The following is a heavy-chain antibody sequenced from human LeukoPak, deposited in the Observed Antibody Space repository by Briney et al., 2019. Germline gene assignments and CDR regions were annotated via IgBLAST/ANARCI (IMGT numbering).Heavy chain of an antibody. J-gene: IGHJ4*02. CDR1: GFTFSSYS. CDR3: ARDLITFNGY. CDR2: ISSSSSYI. Sequence: GGSLRLSCAASGFTFSSYSMNWVRQTPGKGLEWVSSISSSSSYIYYADSVKGRFTISRDNAKNSLYLQMNSLRAEDTAVYYCARDLITFNGYWGQGTLVTVSS. D-gene: IGHD3-16*01. V-gene: IGHV3-21*01.